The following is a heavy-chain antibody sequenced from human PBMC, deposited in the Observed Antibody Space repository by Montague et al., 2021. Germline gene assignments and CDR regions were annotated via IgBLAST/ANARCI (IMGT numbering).Heavy chain of an antibody. CDR2: IYYTGST. CDR3: ARQRVIVVTPAAFFDY. D-gene: IGHD2-2*01. CDR1: GASINSGGYC. J-gene: IGHJ4*02. Sequence: TLSLTCTVSGASINSGGYCWSWIRQLPGEGLEEIGSIYYTGSTYSNPSLKSRVTISVDTSKSQFSLNLTSVTAADTAVYYCARQRVIVVTPAAFFDYWGQGTLVTVSS. V-gene: IGHV4-31*03.